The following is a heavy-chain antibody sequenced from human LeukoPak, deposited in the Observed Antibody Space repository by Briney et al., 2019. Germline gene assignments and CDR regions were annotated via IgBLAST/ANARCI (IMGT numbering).Heavy chain of an antibody. J-gene: IGHJ3*02. CDR1: GGSISSYY. V-gene: IGHV4-59*08. CDR2: IFYSGST. D-gene: IGHD3-10*01. Sequence: SETLSLTCTVSGGSISSYYWSWIRQPPGKGLEWIGYIFYSGSTNCNPSLKSRVTISADTSKNQFSLKLTSVTAADTAVYFCASSLYRGAADAFDIWGQGTMVTVSS. CDR3: ASSLYRGAADAFDI.